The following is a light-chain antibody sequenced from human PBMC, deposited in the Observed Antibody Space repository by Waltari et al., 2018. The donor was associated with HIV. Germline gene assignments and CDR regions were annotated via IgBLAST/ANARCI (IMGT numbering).Light chain of an antibody. CDR2: AAS. J-gene: IGKJ1*01. V-gene: IGKV3-15*01. CDR3: QQYDDWPRT. CDR1: QSVSRN. Sequence: EVVMTQSPATLSVSPGERAALACRASQSVSRNLACYQQKPGQPPRLLIYAASTRASGVPVRISGTGSGTEFTLTISSLQSEDFAVYYCQQYDDWPRTFGQGTRVEIK.